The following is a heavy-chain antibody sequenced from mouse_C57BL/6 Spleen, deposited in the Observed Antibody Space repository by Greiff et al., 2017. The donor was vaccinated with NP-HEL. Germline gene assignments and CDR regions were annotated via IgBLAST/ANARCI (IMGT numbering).Heavy chain of an antibody. CDR1: GYTFTSYW. V-gene: IGHV1-64*01. D-gene: IGHD2-3*01. J-gene: IGHJ4*01. Sequence: QVQLQQPGAELVKPGASVKLSCKASGYTFTSYWMHWVKQRPGQGLEWIGMIHPNSGSTNYNEKFKSKATLTVDKSSSTAYMQLSSLTSEDSAVYYCAFYDGYLYAMDYWGQGTSVTVSS. CDR3: AFYDGYLYAMDY. CDR2: IHPNSGST.